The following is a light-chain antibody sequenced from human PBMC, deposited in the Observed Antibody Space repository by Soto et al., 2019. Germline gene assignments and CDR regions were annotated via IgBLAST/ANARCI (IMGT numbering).Light chain of an antibody. Sequence: DIQMTQSPSSLSASVGDRVTITCRASQSISRYLNWYQQKPGKAPKLLIYKASTLKSGVPSRFSGSGSGTEFTLTISSLQPDDFATYYCQHPTGTFGQGTKVDIK. CDR1: QSISRY. V-gene: IGKV1-5*03. CDR2: KAS. J-gene: IGKJ1*01. CDR3: QHPTGT.